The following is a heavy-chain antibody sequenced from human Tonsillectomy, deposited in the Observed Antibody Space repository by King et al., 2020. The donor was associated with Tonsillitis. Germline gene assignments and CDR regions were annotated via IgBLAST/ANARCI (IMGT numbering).Heavy chain of an antibody. CDR1: GGTFSSYA. CDR3: ARGGMDRNWFDP. V-gene: IGHV1-69*12. CDR2: IIPSFDTR. Sequence: QLVQSGADVKKPGSSVKVSCKASGGTFSSYAIRWVLQDPGQGLECMVGIIPSFDTRNAAQKFLVRGTISADESTSTVYMEMSSLKSEDAAVYYCARGGMDRNWFDPWGQGNLVTVS. J-gene: IGHJ5*02. D-gene: IGHD2-2*03.